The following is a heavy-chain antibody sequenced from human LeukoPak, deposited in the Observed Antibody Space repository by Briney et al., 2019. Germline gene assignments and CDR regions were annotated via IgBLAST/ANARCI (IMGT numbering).Heavy chain of an antibody. Sequence: GGSLRLSCAASGFSFSSYGMSWVRQAPGKGLEWVSYISSLSSESNYADSVKGRFTISRDNAKSSLYLQMNSLRAEDTAVYYCARSIAVAGDLDSWGQGTLVTVSS. CDR2: ISSLSSES. CDR1: GFSFSSYG. CDR3: ARSIAVAGDLDS. V-gene: IGHV3-21*05. D-gene: IGHD6-19*01. J-gene: IGHJ4*02.